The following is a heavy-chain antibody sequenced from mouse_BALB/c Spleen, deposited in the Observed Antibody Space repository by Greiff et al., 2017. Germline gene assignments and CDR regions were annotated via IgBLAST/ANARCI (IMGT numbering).Heavy chain of an antibody. CDR1: GFTFSSYG. V-gene: IGHV5-6-3*01. J-gene: IGHJ1*01. Sequence: EVKLEESGGGLVQPGGSLKLSCAASGFTFSSYGMSWVRQTPDKRLELVATINSNGGSTYYPDSVKGRFTISRDNAKNTLYLQMSSLKSEDTAMYYCARDPLYYGSTWGYFDVWGAGTTVTVSS. CDR2: INSNGGST. CDR3: ARDPLYYGSTWGYFDV. D-gene: IGHD1-1*01.